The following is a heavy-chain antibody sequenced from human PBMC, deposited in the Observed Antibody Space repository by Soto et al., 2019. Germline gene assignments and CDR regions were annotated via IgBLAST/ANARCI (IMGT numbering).Heavy chain of an antibody. Sequence: SETLSLTCTVSGGSISSYYWSWIRQPPGKGLEWIGYIYYSGSTNYNPSPKSRVTISVDTSKNQFSLKLSSVTAADTAVYYCARTNDYGDYPHWFDPWGQGTRVTVSS. CDR1: GGSISSYY. D-gene: IGHD4-17*01. V-gene: IGHV4-59*01. CDR2: IYYSGST. J-gene: IGHJ5*02. CDR3: ARTNDYGDYPHWFDP.